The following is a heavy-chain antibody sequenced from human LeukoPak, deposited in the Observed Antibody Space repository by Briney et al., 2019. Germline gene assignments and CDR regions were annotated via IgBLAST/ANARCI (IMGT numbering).Heavy chain of an antibody. J-gene: IGHJ4*02. CDR3: ARSYSGSYQSDY. V-gene: IGHV1-8*03. D-gene: IGHD1-26*01. CDR1: GGTFSSYA. CDR2: MNPNSGNT. Sequence: ASVKVSCKASGGTFSSYAISWVRQAPGQGLEWMGWMNPNSGNTGYAQKFQGRVTITRNTSISTAYMELSSLRSEDTAVYYCARSYSGSYQSDYWGQGTLVTVSS.